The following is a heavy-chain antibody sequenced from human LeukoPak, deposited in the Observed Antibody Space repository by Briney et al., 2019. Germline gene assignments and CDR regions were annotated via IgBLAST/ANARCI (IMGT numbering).Heavy chain of an antibody. CDR1: GFTFSSYS. V-gene: IGHV3-21*01. Sequence: GGSLRLSCAASGFTFSSYSMNWVRQAPGKGLEWVSSISSSSSYIYYADSVKGRFTISRDNAKNSLYLQMNSLRAEDTAVYYCAGDPLVVPAANFYYYGSGSFDYWGQGTLVTVSS. D-gene: IGHD3-10*01. J-gene: IGHJ4*02. CDR3: AGDPLVVPAANFYYYGSGSFDY. CDR2: ISSSSSYI.